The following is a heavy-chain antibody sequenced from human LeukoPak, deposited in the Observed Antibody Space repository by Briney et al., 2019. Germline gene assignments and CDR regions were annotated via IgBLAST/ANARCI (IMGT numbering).Heavy chain of an antibody. CDR2: IKSDGSST. CDR1: GFTFSSYW. Sequence: SGGSLRLSCAASGFTFSSYWMHWVRQAPGKGLVWVSRIKSDGSSTNYADSVKGRFTISRDNSKNTLYLQMNSLRAEDTAVYYCAKEEGITGTTDYWGQGTLVTVSS. V-gene: IGHV3-74*01. D-gene: IGHD1-20*01. CDR3: AKEEGITGTTDY. J-gene: IGHJ4*02.